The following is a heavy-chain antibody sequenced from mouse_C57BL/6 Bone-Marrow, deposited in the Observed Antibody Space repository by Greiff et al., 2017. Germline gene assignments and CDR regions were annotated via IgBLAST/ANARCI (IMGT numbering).Heavy chain of an antibody. Sequence: QVQLQQPGAELVKPGASVKLSCKASGYTFTSYWMHWVKQRPGQGLEWIGMIHPNSGSTNYNEKFKSKATLTVDKSSSTAYMQLSSLTSEDSAVYYCARRGHNYYGRSDWYFDVWGTGTTVTVSS. D-gene: IGHD1-1*01. CDR2: IHPNSGST. CDR1: GYTFTSYW. CDR3: ARRGHNYYGRSDWYFDV. V-gene: IGHV1-64*01. J-gene: IGHJ1*03.